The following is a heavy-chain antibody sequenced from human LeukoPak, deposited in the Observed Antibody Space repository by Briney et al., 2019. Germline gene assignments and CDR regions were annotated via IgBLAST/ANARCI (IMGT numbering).Heavy chain of an antibody. J-gene: IGHJ6*02. CDR3: ARAPYDSSGYYSYYYYYYGMDV. D-gene: IGHD3-22*01. Sequence: GGSLRLSCAASGFTFSSYGMHWVRQAPGKGLEWVAVIWYDGSNKYYADSVKGRFTISRDNSKNTLYLQMNSLRAEDTAVYYCARAPYDSSGYYSYYYYYYGMDVWGQGTTVTASS. CDR2: IWYDGSNK. V-gene: IGHV3-33*01. CDR1: GFTFSSYG.